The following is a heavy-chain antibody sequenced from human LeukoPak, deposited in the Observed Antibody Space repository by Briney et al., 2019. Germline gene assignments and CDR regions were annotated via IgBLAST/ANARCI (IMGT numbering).Heavy chain of an antibody. D-gene: IGHD4-17*01. Sequence: AGGSLRLSCAASGFTFGDYGMSWVRQAPGKGLEWVSGINWNGGSTGYADSVKGRFTISRDNAKNSLYLQMNSLRAEDTALYYCARANGDLYYYYYYMDVWGKGTTVTVSS. V-gene: IGHV3-20*04. CDR2: INWNGGST. CDR3: ARANGDLYYYYYYMDV. J-gene: IGHJ6*03. CDR1: GFTFGDYG.